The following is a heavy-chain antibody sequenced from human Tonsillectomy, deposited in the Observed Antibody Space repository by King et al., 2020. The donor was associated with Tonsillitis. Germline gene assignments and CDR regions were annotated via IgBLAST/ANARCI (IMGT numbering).Heavy chain of an antibody. CDR2: ISGDGGST. CDR3: AKSPYSSSCYYYYYYMDV. Sequence: VQLVESGGGVVQPGGSLRLSCAASGFTFDDYAMHWVRQAPGKGLEWVSLISGDGGSTYYADSVKGRFTISRDNSRNSLYLQLNSLRTEDTALYYCAKSPYSSSCYYYYYYMDVWGKGTTVTVSS. V-gene: IGHV3-43*02. CDR1: GFTFDDYA. J-gene: IGHJ6*03. D-gene: IGHD6-13*01.